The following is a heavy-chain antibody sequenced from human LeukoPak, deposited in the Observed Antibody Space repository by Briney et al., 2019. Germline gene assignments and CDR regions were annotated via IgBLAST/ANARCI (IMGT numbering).Heavy chain of an antibody. V-gene: IGHV1-69*13. CDR2: IIPIFGTA. D-gene: IGHD5-24*01. Sequence: SVKVSCKASGGTFSSYAISWVRQAPGQGLEWMGGIIPIFGTANYAQKFQGRVTITADESTSTAYMELSSLRSEDTAVYYCARPEMATISVFEDAFDIWGQGTMVTVSS. CDR3: ARPEMATISVFEDAFDI. J-gene: IGHJ3*02. CDR1: GGTFSSYA.